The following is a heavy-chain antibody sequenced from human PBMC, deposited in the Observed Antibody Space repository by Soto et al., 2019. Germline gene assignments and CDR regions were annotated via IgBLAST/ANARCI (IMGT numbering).Heavy chain of an antibody. Sequence: EVQLVESGGGLVQPGGSLRLSCAVSGFTFRDYWMSWVRQAPGKGLEWVANIKQDGSDEYYVDSMKGRISISRDNDGNSLPLQMNSLRAEDTAVYFCARVDKTLYSSNYFWGQGPLVTVSS. J-gene: IGHJ4*02. V-gene: IGHV3-7*03. CDR2: IKQDGSDE. CDR3: ARVDKTLYSSNYF. D-gene: IGHD2-8*01. CDR1: GFTFRDYW.